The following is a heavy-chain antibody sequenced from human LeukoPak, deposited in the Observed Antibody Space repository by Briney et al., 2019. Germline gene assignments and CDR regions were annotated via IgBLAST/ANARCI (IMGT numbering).Heavy chain of an antibody. CDR3: ARDGDYDYVWGSYHHPNYYYMDV. V-gene: IGHV3-30*02. D-gene: IGHD3-16*02. J-gene: IGHJ6*03. Sequence: PGGSLRLSCAASGLTFISYGMHWVRQAPGKGLEWVAFIRYDGSNKYYADSVKGRFTISRDNSKNTLYLQMNSLRAEDTAVYYCARDGDYDYVWGSYHHPNYYYMDVWGKGTTVTVSS. CDR1: GLTFISYG. CDR2: IRYDGSNK.